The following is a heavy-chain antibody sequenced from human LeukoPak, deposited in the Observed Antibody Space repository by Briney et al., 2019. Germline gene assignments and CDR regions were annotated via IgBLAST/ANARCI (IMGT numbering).Heavy chain of an antibody. J-gene: IGHJ5*02. CDR1: GGTFSSYA. D-gene: IGHD3-3*01. Sequence: SVKVSCKASGGTFSSYAISWVRQAPGQGLEWMGGIIPIFGTANYAQKFQGRVTITADESTSTAYMELSSLRSEDTAVYYCARGLYDFWSGRNWFDTWGQGTLVTVSS. CDR2: IIPIFGTA. V-gene: IGHV1-69*13. CDR3: ARGLYDFWSGRNWFDT.